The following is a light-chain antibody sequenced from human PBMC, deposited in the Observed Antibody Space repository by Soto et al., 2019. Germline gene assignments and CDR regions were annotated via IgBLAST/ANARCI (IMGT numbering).Light chain of an antibody. CDR3: CSYVGATTYV. Sequence: QSVLTQPASVSGSPGQSITISCSGTSSNIGGYNVVSWYQQHPGKAPKVIIYEAIKRLSGVSNRFSGSISGTTASLTISGLQADDEADYYCCSYVGATTYVFGSGTKVTVL. CDR2: EAI. V-gene: IGLV2-23*01. CDR1: SSNIGGYNV. J-gene: IGLJ1*01.